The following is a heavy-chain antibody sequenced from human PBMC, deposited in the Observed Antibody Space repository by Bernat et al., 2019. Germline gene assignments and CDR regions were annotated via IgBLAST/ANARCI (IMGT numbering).Heavy chain of an antibody. D-gene: IGHD6-13*01. CDR1: GFTFSSYG. CDR2: ISYDGSNK. CDR3: ARCITAAGTGPFDY. Sequence: QVQLVESGGGVVQPGRSLRLSCAASGFTFSSYGMHWVRQAPGKGLEWVAVISYDGSNKYYADSVKGRFTISRDDSKNTLYMQMNSLRAEDTAVYYCARCITAAGTGPFDYWGQGTLVTVSS. V-gene: IGHV3-30*03. J-gene: IGHJ4*02.